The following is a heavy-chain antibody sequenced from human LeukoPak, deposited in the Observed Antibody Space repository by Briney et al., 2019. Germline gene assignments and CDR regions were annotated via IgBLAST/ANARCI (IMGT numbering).Heavy chain of an antibody. Sequence: SETLSLTCTVSGGSISSYDWSWIRQPPGKGLEWIGYIYYSGSTNYNPSLKSRVTISVDTSKNQFSLKLSSVTAADTAVYYCARDNGADSLYYYYGMDVWGQGTTVTVSS. J-gene: IGHJ6*02. V-gene: IGHV4-59*01. CDR3: ARDNGADSLYYYYGMDV. CDR1: GGSISSYD. D-gene: IGHD4-17*01. CDR2: IYYSGST.